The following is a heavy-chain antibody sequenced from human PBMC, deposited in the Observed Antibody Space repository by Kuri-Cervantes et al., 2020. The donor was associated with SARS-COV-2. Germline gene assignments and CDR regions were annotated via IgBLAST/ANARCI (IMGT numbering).Heavy chain of an antibody. CDR2: ISGSGGST. D-gene: IGHD3-3*01. CDR1: GFTFSSYA. V-gene: IGHV3-23*01. J-gene: IGHJ5*02. CDR3: AKTNTIFGVVSWFDP. Sequence: GESLKISCAASGFTFSSYAMSWVRQAPGKGLEWVSAISGSGGSTYYADSVKGRFTISGDNSKNTLYLQMNSLRAEDTAVYYCAKTNTIFGVVSWFDPWGQGTLVTVSS.